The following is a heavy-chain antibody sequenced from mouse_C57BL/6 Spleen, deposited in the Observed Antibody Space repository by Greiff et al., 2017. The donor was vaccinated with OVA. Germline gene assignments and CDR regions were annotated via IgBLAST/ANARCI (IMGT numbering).Heavy chain of an antibody. CDR1: GYSFTGYY. D-gene: IGHD1-1*01. Sequence: VQLQQSGPELVKPGASVKISCKASGYSFTGYYMNWVKQSPEKSLEWIGEINPSTGGTTYNQKFKAKATLTVDKSSSTAYMQLKSLTSEDSAVYYCARVVVEVYFDVWGTGTTVTVSS. CDR2: INPSTGGT. V-gene: IGHV1-42*01. CDR3: ARVVVEVYFDV. J-gene: IGHJ1*03.